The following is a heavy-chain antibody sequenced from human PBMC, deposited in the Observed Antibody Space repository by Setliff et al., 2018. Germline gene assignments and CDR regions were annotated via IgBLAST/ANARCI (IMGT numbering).Heavy chain of an antibody. CDR2: IYYSGST. CDR3: ASSGIAAGTLRHPDY. D-gene: IGHD6-13*01. V-gene: IGHV4-39*01. CDR1: GGSISSSSYY. J-gene: IGHJ4*02. Sequence: SETLSLTCTVSGGSISSSSYYWGWIRQPPGKGLEWIGSIYYSGSTYYNPSLKSRVTISVDTSKNQFSLKLSSVTAADTAVYYCASSGIAAGTLRHPDYWGQGTLVTVSS.